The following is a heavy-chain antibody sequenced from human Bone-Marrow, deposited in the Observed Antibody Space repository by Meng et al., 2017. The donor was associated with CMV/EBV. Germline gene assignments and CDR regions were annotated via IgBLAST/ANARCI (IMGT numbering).Heavy chain of an antibody. CDR2: INAGNGNT. CDR3: AREGYCTSANCPRWLDP. Sequence: QVQLVQSGAEVKRPGASVKVSCKASGFTFTSYAIHWVRQAPGQRLEWMGWINAGNGNTKYSQKFQGRVTITRDTSAATAYMYLSSLRSQDTAVYYCAREGYCTSANCPRWLDPWGQGTLVTVSS. D-gene: IGHD2-2*01. J-gene: IGHJ5*02. CDR1: GFTFTSYA. V-gene: IGHV1-3*01.